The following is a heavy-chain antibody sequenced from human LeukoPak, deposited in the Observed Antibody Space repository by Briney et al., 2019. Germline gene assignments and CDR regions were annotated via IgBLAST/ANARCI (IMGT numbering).Heavy chain of an antibody. V-gene: IGHV4-39*01. Sequence: SETLSLTCTVSGGSISGSGYYWGWIRQPPGKGLDWLGSIYYSGTTYYNPSLKSRVTISVDTSKDQFSLKLSSVTAADSAVYYCASLNPRSGFDYFDYWGQGTLVTVSS. CDR3: ASLNPRSGFDYFDY. CDR2: IYYSGTT. CDR1: GGSISGSGYY. D-gene: IGHD3-22*01. J-gene: IGHJ4*02.